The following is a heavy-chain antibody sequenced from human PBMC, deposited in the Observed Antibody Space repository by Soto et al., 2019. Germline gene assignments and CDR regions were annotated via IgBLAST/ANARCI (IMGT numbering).Heavy chain of an antibody. CDR1: GWPFSNYI. J-gene: IGHJ4*02. D-gene: IGHD2-15*01. V-gene: IGHV4-34*01. CDR2: INHSGSA. CDR3: ARHTPAISISDH. Sequence: PSETLCLTCEVSGWPFSNYILPWLRQTPGKGLQWIGQINHSGSANYNMSLKSRVSISVDTSKNQFSLKLCSVTAADLAVYYCARHTPAISISDHWGQGTLVTVS.